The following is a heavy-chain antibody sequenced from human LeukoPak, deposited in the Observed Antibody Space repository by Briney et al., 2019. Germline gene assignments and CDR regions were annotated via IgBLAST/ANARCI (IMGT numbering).Heavy chain of an antibody. CDR3: ASSVAAAGTPFDY. CDR1: GYTFTSYG. V-gene: IGHV1-18*01. J-gene: IGHJ4*02. Sequence: ASVKVSCKASGYTFTSYGISWVRQAPGQGLEWMGWISAYSGKTNYAQKLQGRVTMTTDTSTSTAYMELRSLRSDDTAVYYCASSVAAAGTPFDYWGQGTLVTVSS. D-gene: IGHD6-13*01. CDR2: ISAYSGKT.